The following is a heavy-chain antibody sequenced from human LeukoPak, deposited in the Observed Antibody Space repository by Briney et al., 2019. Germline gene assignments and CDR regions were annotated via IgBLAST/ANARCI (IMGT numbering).Heavy chain of an antibody. D-gene: IGHD5-12*01. Sequence: ASVKVSCKASGYTFTSYGISWVRQAPGQGLEWMGWISAYNGNTNYAQKLQGRVTMTTDTSTSTAYMELRSLRSDDTAVYYCARDIYSGYDLSWLEPWGQGTLVTVSS. CDR1: GYTFTSYG. CDR2: ISAYNGNT. J-gene: IGHJ5*02. CDR3: ARDIYSGYDLSWLEP. V-gene: IGHV1-18*01.